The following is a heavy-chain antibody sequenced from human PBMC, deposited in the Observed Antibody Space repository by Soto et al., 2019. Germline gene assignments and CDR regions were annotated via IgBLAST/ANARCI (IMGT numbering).Heavy chain of an antibody. J-gene: IGHJ6*02. D-gene: IGHD5-12*01. CDR1: GGSFSGYY. CDR2: INHSGST. V-gene: IGHV4-34*01. CDR3: ARGEMATIIGLYYYYGMDV. Sequence: SETLSLTCAVYGGSFSGYYWSWIRQPPGKGLEWIGEINHSGSTNYNPSLKSRVTISVDPSKNQFSLKLSSGIAADTAVYYCARGEMATIIGLYYYYGMDVWGQGTTVTVSS.